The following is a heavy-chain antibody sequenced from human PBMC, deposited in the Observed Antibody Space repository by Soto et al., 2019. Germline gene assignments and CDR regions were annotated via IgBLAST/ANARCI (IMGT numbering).Heavy chain of an antibody. CDR2: IKSKTDGGTT. D-gene: IGHD3-3*01. Sequence: GGSLRLSCAASGFTFSNAWMNWVRQAPGKGLEWVGRIKSKTDGGTTDYAAPVKGRFTISRDDSKNTLYLQMNSLKTEDTAVYYCTTDLEWSFYYYYSMDVWGQGTTVTVSS. V-gene: IGHV3-15*07. CDR1: GFTFSNAW. CDR3: TTDLEWSFYYYYSMDV. J-gene: IGHJ6*02.